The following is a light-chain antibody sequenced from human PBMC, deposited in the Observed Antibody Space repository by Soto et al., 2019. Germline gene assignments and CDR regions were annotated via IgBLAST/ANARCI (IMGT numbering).Light chain of an antibody. CDR1: QSVLNSDGYNR. J-gene: IGKJ1*01. V-gene: IGKV2-28*01. Sequence: DIVMTQSPLSLPVTPGEAASISCRSSQSVLNSDGYNRMDWYLQQPGRSPHLLIYLGPNRASGVPHRFSGSGSGTHFTLTISRVEAEDVGVYYCMQAVQTPWTFGQGTKVELK. CDR2: LGP. CDR3: MQAVQTPWT.